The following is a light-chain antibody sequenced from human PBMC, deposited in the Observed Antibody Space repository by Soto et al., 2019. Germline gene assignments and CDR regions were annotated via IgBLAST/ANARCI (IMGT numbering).Light chain of an antibody. CDR1: QSVTSTY. Sequence: EVVLTQSPGTLSLSPGERATLSCRASQSVTSTYLAWYQQKPGQAPRLLIYGASSRATGIPDRFSGSGSGTDFTLIISRLEPEDFAVYYCQQYGSSPITFGQGTRLEIK. CDR2: GAS. CDR3: QQYGSSPIT. V-gene: IGKV3-20*01. J-gene: IGKJ5*01.